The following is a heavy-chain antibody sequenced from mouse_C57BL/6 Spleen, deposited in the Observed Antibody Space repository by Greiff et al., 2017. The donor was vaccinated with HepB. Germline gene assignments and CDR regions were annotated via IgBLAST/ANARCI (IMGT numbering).Heavy chain of an antibody. D-gene: IGHD1-1*01. J-gene: IGHJ4*01. V-gene: IGHV5-4*01. CDR2: ISDGGSYT. Sequence: EVHLVESGGGLVKPGGSLKLSCAASGFTFSSYAMSWVRQTPEKRLEWVATISDGGSYTYYPDNVKGRFTISRDNAKNNLYLQMSHLKSEDTAMYYCARDPLSHYYGSSYVWGHATSVTVAS. CDR1: GFTFSSYA. CDR3: ARDPLSHYYGSSYV.